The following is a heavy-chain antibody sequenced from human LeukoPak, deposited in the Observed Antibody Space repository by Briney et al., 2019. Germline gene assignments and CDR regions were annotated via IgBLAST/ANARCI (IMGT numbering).Heavy chain of an antibody. V-gene: IGHV1-2*02. CDR2: INPNSGGT. J-gene: IGHJ4*02. Sequence: ASVKVSCKASGYTFTGYYMHWVRQAPGQGLEWMGWINPNSGGTNYAQKFQGRVTMTRDTSISTAYMELSRLRSDDTAVYYCAGLPYSYDSSGYNFDYWGQGTLVTVSS. CDR1: GYTFTGYY. D-gene: IGHD3-22*01. CDR3: AGLPYSYDSSGYNFDY.